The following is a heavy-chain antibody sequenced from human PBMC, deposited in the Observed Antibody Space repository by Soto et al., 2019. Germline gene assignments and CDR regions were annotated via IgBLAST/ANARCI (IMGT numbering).Heavy chain of an antibody. CDR3: ARESEDLTSNFDY. CDR2: ISSTTNYI. Sequence: GGSLRLSYASSGFTFTRYSMNAVRQAPGKGLEWVSSISSTTNYIYYADSMKGRFTVSRDNAKNSVYLEMNSLSAEDTALYYCARESEDLTSNFDYWGQGTLVTVSS. CDR1: GFTFTRYS. V-gene: IGHV3-21*01. J-gene: IGHJ4*02.